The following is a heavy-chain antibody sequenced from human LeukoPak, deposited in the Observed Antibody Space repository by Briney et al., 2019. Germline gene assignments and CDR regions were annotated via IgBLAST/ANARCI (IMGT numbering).Heavy chain of an antibody. CDR2: MNPNNGNT. CDR1: GYTFTSYD. V-gene: IGHV1-8*01. J-gene: IGHJ6*02. CDR3: ARARRYGMDV. Sequence: ASVKVSCKASGYTFTSYDINWVRQATGQGLEWMGWMNPNNGNTDYAQKFQGRVTLTRNTSISTAYMELSSLRSEDTAVYYCARARRYGMDVWGQGTTVTVSS.